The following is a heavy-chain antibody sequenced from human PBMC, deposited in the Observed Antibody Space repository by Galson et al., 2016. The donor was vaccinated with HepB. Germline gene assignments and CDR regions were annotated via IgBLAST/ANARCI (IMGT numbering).Heavy chain of an antibody. CDR2: ISGSGGST. D-gene: IGHD1-7*01. CDR1: GFTFSSYA. Sequence: LRLSCAASGFTFSSYAMNWVRQAPGKGLEWVSVISGSGGSTDYADSVKGRFTISRDNSKNTVYLQMNSLRAEDTAVYYCAKDVEWNYIWGYFDYWGQGTPVTVSS. J-gene: IGHJ4*02. CDR3: AKDVEWNYIWGYFDY. V-gene: IGHV3-23*01.